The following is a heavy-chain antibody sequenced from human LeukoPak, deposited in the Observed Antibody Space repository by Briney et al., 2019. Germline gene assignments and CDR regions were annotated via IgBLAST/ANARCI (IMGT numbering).Heavy chain of an antibody. CDR3: AKNRFYMDV. D-gene: IGHD2/OR15-2a*01. V-gene: IGHV3-7*01. CDR1: GFTFSNSW. Sequence: GGALRLSCAASGFTFSNSWMSWGRQAPGKGREWVANIKEDGSEKNYVDSVKGRFTISRDNAKNSLYLQMNSLRAEDTAVYHCAKNRFYMDVWGQGTTVTVSS. CDR2: IKEDGSEK. J-gene: IGHJ6*01.